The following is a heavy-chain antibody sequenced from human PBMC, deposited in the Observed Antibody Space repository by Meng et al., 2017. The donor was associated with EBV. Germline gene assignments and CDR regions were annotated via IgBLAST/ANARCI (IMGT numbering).Heavy chain of an antibody. CDR1: GFTFSSYS. D-gene: IGHD4-17*01. V-gene: IGHV3-21*01. Sequence: LVELGGGLVKPGASLRLACAASGFTFSSYSMNWVRQAPGKGLEWVSSISSSSSYIYYADSVKGRFTISRDNAKNSLYLQMNSLRAEDTAVYYCARNRGNGDYYFDYWGQGTLVTVSS. J-gene: IGHJ4*02. CDR3: ARNRGNGDYYFDY. CDR2: ISSSSSYI.